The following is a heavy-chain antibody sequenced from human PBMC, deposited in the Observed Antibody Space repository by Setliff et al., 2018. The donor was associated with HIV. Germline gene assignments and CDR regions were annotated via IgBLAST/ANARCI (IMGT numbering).Heavy chain of an antibody. Sequence: LRLSCAASGFTFNTYAMSWVRQAPGKGLEWVSVISGSGASTFYADSVKGRFTISRDNSKSTLYLQMNGLRVEDTAVYYCAKDGISGGAYPPYYFDYWGHGTLVTV. D-gene: IGHD2-15*01. CDR2: ISGSGAST. CDR1: GFTFNTYA. CDR3: AKDGISGGAYPPYYFDY. V-gene: IGHV3-23*01. J-gene: IGHJ4*01.